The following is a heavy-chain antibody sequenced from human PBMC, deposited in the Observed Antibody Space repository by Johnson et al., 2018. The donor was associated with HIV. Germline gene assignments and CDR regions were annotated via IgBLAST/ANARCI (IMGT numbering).Heavy chain of an antibody. V-gene: IGHV3-23*04. D-gene: IGHD4-23*01. CDR3: ARSSTVVTPHDI. J-gene: IGHJ3*02. CDR2: ISGSGGST. CDR1: GFTFSSYA. Sequence: QLVESGGGLVQPGGSLRLSCAASGFTFSSYAMSWVRQAPGKGLEWVSGISGSGGSTYYADSVRGRFTISRDNSKNTLYLQMESLRAEDTAVYYCARSSTVVTPHDIWGQGTMVTVSS.